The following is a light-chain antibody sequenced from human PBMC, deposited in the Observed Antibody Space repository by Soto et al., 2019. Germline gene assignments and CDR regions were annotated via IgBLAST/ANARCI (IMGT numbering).Light chain of an antibody. CDR3: QKYNSAPLT. J-gene: IGKJ4*01. CDR2: ATS. CDR1: QGIAPN. V-gene: IGKV1-27*01. Sequence: DVQMTQSPSPLSAFVGDRVTITCRASQGIAPNLAWFQQKPGKDPKLLIYATSTLQSGVPSRFSGSGSGTDFTLTISSLQPEDIGTYYCQKYNSAPLTFGGGTKVEIK.